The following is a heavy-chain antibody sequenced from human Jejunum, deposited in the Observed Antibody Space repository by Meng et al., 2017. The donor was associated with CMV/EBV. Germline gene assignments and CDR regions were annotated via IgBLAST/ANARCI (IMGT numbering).Heavy chain of an antibody. CDR2: IFDSGNDR. CDR1: GFAFSSHG. V-gene: IGHV3-30*02. CDR3: VSDFWSDDSDK. J-gene: IGHJ4*02. Sequence: CAASGFAFSSHGMHWVRQAPGKGLEWVTFIFDSGNDRHYADSVKGRFTISRDNAKSMLFLQMNSLRDEDTAVYYCVSDFWSDDSDKWGQGALVTVSS. D-gene: IGHD3-3*01.